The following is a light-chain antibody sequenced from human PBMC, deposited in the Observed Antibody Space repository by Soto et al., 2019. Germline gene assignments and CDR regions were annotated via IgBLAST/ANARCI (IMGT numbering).Light chain of an antibody. CDR3: QQSHSTPLT. Sequence: DSQMKQTPSSLSASVGDRVTITCRASQSISSYLNWYQQKPGKAPNLLIYAASSLQSGVPSRFSGSRSGTDFTLTISSLQPEDFATYYCQQSHSTPLTFGQGSMVDVK. CDR2: AAS. J-gene: IGKJ1*01. CDR1: QSISSY. V-gene: IGKV1-39*01.